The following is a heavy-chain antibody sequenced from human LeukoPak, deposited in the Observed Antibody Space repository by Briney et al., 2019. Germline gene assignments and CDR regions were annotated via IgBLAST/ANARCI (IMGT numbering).Heavy chain of an antibody. CDR2: IKQDGGEK. CDR3: ARGGMVRRVMGAFDI. J-gene: IGHJ3*02. CDR1: GLTFSSYW. V-gene: IGHV3-7*01. Sequence: GGSLRLSCVASGLTFSSYWMSWVRQAPGKGLEWVANIKQDGGEKYYVDSVKGRFTISRDNAKSSLYLQMNSLRAEDTAVFYCARGGMVRRVMGAFDIWGQGTLVTVSS. D-gene: IGHD3-10*01.